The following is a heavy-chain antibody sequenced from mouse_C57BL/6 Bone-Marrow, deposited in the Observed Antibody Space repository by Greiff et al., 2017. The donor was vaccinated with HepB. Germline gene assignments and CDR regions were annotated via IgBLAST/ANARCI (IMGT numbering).Heavy chain of an antibody. CDR3: ARHEEGYDGMDY. V-gene: IGHV1-62-2*01. CDR1: GYTFPRYL. J-gene: IGHJ4*01. Sequence: VQLQQSGAELVKPGASVKLSCKASGYTFPRYLIHWVKQRSGRGLEWIGWFSPGRGSIKYNEKFKDKATLTADKSSSTVYMELSRLTSEDSAVYFCARHEEGYDGMDYWGQGTSVTVSS. D-gene: IGHD2-2*01. CDR2: FSPGRGSI.